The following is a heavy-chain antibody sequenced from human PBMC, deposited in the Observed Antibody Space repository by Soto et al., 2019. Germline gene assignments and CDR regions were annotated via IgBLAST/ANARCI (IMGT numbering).Heavy chain of an antibody. J-gene: IGHJ3*02. Sequence: GGSLRLSCAASGFTFRNYGMNWVRQAPGKGLEWVSYIGIGSSTTYYADSVKGRFTISRDNAKNTLYLQMNSLKTEDTAVYYCSTGAAAGVYVFDIWGQGTMVTVSS. D-gene: IGHD6-13*01. CDR2: IGIGSSTT. CDR3: STGAAAGVYVFDI. V-gene: IGHV3-48*01. CDR1: GFTFRNYG.